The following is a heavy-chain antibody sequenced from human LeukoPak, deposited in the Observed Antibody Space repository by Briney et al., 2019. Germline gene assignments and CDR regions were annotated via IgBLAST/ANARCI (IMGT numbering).Heavy chain of an antibody. D-gene: IGHD7-27*01. V-gene: IGHV4-38-2*02. J-gene: IGHJ4*02. CDR1: GYSISSGYH. CDR3: ARENWVFDY. Sequence: SETLSLTCVVYGYSISSGYHWGWIRQPSGKGLEWIGSVYRSGTTYYDPSLKSRVTISVDTSKNQISLKMRSVTAADTAMYYCARENWVFDYWGQGILVTVSS. CDR2: VYRSGTT.